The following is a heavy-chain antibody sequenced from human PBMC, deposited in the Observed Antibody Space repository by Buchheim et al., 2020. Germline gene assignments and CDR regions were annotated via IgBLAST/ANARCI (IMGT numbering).Heavy chain of an antibody. J-gene: IGHJ5*02. D-gene: IGHD5-24*01. Sequence: QLQLQESGPGLVKPSETLSLTCTVSGGSISSSSYYWGWIRQPPGKGLGWVGSMYYSGSTYYNPSLKSRVTISVDTSKNQFSLKLSSVTAADTAVYYCARQDGTGGNWSDPWGQGTL. CDR3: ARQDGTGGNWSDP. V-gene: IGHV4-39*01. CDR2: MYYSGST. CDR1: GGSISSSSYY.